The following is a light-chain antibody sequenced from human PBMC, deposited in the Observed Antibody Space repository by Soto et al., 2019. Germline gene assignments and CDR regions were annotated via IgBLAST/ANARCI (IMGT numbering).Light chain of an antibody. CDR2: AAS. Sequence: DIQMTQSPSSLSASVGDRVAITCRASQSISRYLNWYQQNPGKAPKLLIDAASSLQTGVPSRFSGSGSGTDFTLTISSLQPEDFATYYCQQYNSYWTFGQGTKVDIK. CDR1: QSISRY. V-gene: IGKV1-39*01. CDR3: QQYNSYWT. J-gene: IGKJ1*01.